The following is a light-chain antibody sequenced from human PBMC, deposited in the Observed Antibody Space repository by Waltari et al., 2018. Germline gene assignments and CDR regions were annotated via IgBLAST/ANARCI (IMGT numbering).Light chain of an antibody. Sequence: DIQMTQSPSSLSASVGDRVTITCQASQNINNYLNWYQHKPGKGPKLLIYYVSDLERGVPPRFSGGGFGTEFKLIISSLQPEDAATYYCQQYENLPLTFGGGTTVEI. CDR2: YVS. CDR1: QNINNY. V-gene: IGKV1-33*01. CDR3: QQYENLPLT. J-gene: IGKJ4*01.